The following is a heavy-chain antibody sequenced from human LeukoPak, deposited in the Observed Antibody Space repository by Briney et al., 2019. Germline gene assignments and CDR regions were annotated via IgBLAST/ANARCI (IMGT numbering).Heavy chain of an antibody. D-gene: IGHD2-15*01. CDR2: IIPIFGTA. V-gene: IGHV1-69*01. Sequence: SVTVSCKASGGTFSSYAISWVRQAPGQGLEWMGGIIPIFGTANYAQKFQGRVTITADESTSTAYMELSSLRSEDTAVYYCARDRSRAAQIKYFQHWGQGTLVTVSS. J-gene: IGHJ1*01. CDR1: GGTFSSYA. CDR3: ARDRSRAAQIKYFQH.